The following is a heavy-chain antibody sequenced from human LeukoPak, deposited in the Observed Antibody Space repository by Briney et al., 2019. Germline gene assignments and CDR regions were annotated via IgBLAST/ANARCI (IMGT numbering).Heavy chain of an antibody. J-gene: IGHJ3*02. V-gene: IGHV3-23*01. D-gene: IGHD3-22*01. CDR2: ICGSGVTT. CDR3: AKDRPYDYDSSGFMAFEI. CDR1: GFTFGRYA. Sequence: SGGSLRLSCAAPGFTFGRYAMSWVRQAPGKGLEWVSTICGSGVTTYYADSVKGRFTMSRDNSKNTMYMQMNNLRGEDTARYYCAKDRPYDYDSSGFMAFEIWGQGKMGTVS.